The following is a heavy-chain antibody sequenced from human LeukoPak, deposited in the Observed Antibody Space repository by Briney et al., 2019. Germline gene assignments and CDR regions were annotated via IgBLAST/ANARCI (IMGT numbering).Heavy chain of an antibody. Sequence: PSETLSLTCTVSGGSISSYYWSWIRQPPGRGPEWIGYIYTSGSTNYNPSLKSRVTISVDTSKNQFSLKLSSVTAADTAVYYCARHHGIAARPYDYYYMDVWGKGTTVTVSS. CDR3: ARHHGIAARPYDYYYMDV. J-gene: IGHJ6*03. CDR1: GGSISSYY. CDR2: IYTSGST. D-gene: IGHD6-6*01. V-gene: IGHV4-4*09.